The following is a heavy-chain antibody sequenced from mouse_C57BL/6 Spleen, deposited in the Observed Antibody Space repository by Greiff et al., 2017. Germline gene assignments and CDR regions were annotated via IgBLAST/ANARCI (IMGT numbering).Heavy chain of an antibody. Sequence: VQLQQSGPELVKPGASVKISCKASGYTFTDYYMNWVKQSHGKSLEWIGDINPNNGGTSYNQKFKGKAKLTVDKSSSTAYMELRSLTSEDSAVYYCARGDYYGSSTNWGQGTLVTVSA. V-gene: IGHV1-26*01. CDR1: GYTFTDYY. D-gene: IGHD1-1*01. J-gene: IGHJ3*01. CDR2: INPNNGGT. CDR3: ARGDYYGSSTN.